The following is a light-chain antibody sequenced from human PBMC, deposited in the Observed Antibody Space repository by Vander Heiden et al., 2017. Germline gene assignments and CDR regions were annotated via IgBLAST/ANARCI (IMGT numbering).Light chain of an antibody. V-gene: IGLV3-12*02. CDR2: SES. CDR3: QVWDRSSDHPDV. Sequence: SFDMTQPHSESVPTAQLARTTGGVDNLGSKAVHWYQQRPGQDPVLVIYSESNRPSGIPERFSGSNPGNTATLNIGRIEAGEGADYYCQVWDRSSDHPDVFGSGTKVTVL. CDR1: NLGSKA. J-gene: IGLJ6*01.